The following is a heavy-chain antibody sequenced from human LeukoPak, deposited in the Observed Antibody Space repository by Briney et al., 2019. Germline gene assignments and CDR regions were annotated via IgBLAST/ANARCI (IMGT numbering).Heavy chain of an antibody. D-gene: IGHD6-19*01. J-gene: IGHJ4*02. CDR3: ARARIAVAGPFDY. V-gene: IGHV4-39*07. CDR2: IYYSGST. CDR1: GGSISSSSYY. Sequence: SETLSVTCTVSGGSISSSSYYWGWIRQPPGKGLEWIGSIYYSGSTYYNPSLKSRVTISVDTSKNQFSLKLSSVTAADTAVYYCARARIAVAGPFDYWGQGTLVTVSS.